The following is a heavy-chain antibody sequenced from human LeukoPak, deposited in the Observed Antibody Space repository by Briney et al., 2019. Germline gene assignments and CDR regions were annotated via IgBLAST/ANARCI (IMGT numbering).Heavy chain of an antibody. CDR3: EDGIRDFDWSGNRSYYYYMDV. D-gene: IGHD3-9*01. CDR1: GYPFTSYD. CDR2: MNPNSGNT. J-gene: IGHJ6*03. V-gene: IGHV1-8*01. Sequence: ASVKVSCKASGYPFTSYDINWDRQATGQGLEWMGCMNPNSGNTGYAQKFQGRVTMTRNTSISTAYMNLSSLRSEDTVFFQAEDGIRDFDWSGNRSYYYYMDVWGKGTTVTVSS.